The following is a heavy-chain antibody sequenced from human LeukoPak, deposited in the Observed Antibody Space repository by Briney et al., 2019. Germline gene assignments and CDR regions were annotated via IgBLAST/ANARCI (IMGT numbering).Heavy chain of an antibody. D-gene: IGHD3-10*01. CDR2: IRYDGSDK. J-gene: IGHJ6*03. Sequence: GGSLRLSCAAAGFTFRTYVMHWVRQAPGKWLEWVSFIRYDGSDKYYADSVKGRFTISRDNSQRTLYLQMNSLRAEDTAIYYCAKDGLGGFGDYMDVWGKGTTVTISS. V-gene: IGHV3-30*02. CDR1: GFTFRTYV. CDR3: AKDGLGGFGDYMDV.